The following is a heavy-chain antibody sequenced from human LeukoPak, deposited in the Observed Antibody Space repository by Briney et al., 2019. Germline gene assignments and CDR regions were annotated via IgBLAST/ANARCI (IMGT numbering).Heavy chain of an antibody. CDR3: AKDPHPAPMGAYFDF. CDR1: GFTFTTCA. V-gene: IGHV3-23*01. Sequence: GGSLRLSCAASGFTFTTCAMNWVRQAPGKGLEWVSTIGETGGVTYYADSVKGRFTISRDNSKNTLYLQMNSLRAEDTAVYYCAKDPHPAPMGAYFDFWGQGTLVTVSS. CDR2: IGETGGVT. D-gene: IGHD2-2*01. J-gene: IGHJ4*02.